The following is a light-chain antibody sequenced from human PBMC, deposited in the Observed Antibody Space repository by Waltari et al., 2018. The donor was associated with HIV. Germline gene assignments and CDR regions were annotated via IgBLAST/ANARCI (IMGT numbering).Light chain of an antibody. J-gene: IGLJ2*01. CDR1: TSDVGGFDY. CDR3: TSYTSSSTLGV. CDR2: EVT. V-gene: IGLV2-14*01. Sequence: QSALTQPASVSGSPGPSVTISCTGTTSDVGGFDYVCWYQHHPGKAPKLIIYEVTNRPSGGSTRCSGSKSGNTASLTISGLQAEDEADYFCTSYTSSSTLGVFGGGTRLTVL.